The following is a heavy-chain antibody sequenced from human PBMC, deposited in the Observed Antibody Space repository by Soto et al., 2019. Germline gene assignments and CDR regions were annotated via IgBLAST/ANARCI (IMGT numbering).Heavy chain of an antibody. CDR1: GGTFSSYA. V-gene: IGHV1-69*06. J-gene: IGHJ4*02. CDR3: ARGETYDDILTGYSPLGY. D-gene: IGHD3-9*01. CDR2: IIPIFGTA. Sequence: QVQLVQSGAEVKKPGSSVKVSCKASGGTFSSYAISWVRQAPGQGLEWMGGIIPIFGTANYAQKFQGRVTMTADKSTTTAYMELSSLRSEDTDVYYCARGETYDDILTGYSPLGYWGQGTLVTVSS.